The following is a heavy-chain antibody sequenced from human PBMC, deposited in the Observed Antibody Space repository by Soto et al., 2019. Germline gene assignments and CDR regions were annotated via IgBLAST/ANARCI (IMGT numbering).Heavy chain of an antibody. V-gene: IGHV1-3*01. CDR1: GYTFTSYA. J-gene: IGHJ6*02. D-gene: IGHD3-3*01. Sequence: ASVKVSCKASGYTFTSYAMHWVRQAPGQRLEWMGWINAGNGNTKYSQKFQGRVTITRDTSASTAYMELSSLRSEDTAVYYCARTIGYYYGMDVWGQGTTVTVSS. CDR3: ARTIGYYYGMDV. CDR2: INAGNGNT.